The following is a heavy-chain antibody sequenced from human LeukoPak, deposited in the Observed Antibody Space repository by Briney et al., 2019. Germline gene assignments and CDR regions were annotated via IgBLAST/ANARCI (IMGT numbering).Heavy chain of an antibody. Sequence: GRSLRLSCAASGFTFSSYGMHWVRQAPGKGLEWVAVISYDGSNKYYADSVKGRFTISRDKSKNTLYLQMNSLRAEGTAVYFCAKGLVVRGYYFYGMDVWGKGATVTVSS. J-gene: IGHJ6*04. CDR3: AKGLVVRGYYFYGMDV. V-gene: IGHV3-30*18. CDR1: GFTFSSYG. D-gene: IGHD2-2*01. CDR2: ISYDGSNK.